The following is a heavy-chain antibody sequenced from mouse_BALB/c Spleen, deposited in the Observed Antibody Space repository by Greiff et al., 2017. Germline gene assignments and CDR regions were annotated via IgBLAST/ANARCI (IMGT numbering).Heavy chain of an antibody. CDR2: ISYSGST. CDR3: AKATRGVWFAY. V-gene: IGHV3-2*02. CDR1: GYSITSDYA. J-gene: IGHJ3*01. Sequence: EVKLMESGPGLVKPSQSLSLTCTVTGYSITSDYAWNWIRQFPGNKLEWMGYISYSGSTSYNPSLKSRISITRDTSKNQFFLQLNSVTTEDTATYYCAKATRGVWFAYWGQGTLVTVSA.